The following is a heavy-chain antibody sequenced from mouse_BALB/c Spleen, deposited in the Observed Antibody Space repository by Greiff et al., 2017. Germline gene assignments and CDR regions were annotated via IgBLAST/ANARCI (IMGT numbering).Heavy chain of an antibody. V-gene: IGHV2-9*02. Sequence: VMLVESGPGLVAPSQSLSITCTVSGFSLTSYGVHWVRQPPGKGLEWLGVIWAGGSTNYNSALMSRLSISKDNSKSQVFLKMNSLQTDDTAMYYCARAGVYYYAMDYWGQGTSVTVSS. CDR3: ARAGVYYYAMDY. CDR2: IWAGGST. CDR1: GFSLTSYG. J-gene: IGHJ4*01.